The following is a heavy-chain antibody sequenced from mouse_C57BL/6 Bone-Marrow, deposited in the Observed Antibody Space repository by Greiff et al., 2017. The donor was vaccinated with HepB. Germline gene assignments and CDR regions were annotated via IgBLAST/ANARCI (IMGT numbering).Heavy chain of an antibody. CDR1: GFTFSSYG. V-gene: IGHV5-6*01. CDR2: ISSGGSYT. Sequence: EVQVVESGGDLVKPGGSLKLSCAASGFTFSSYGMSWVRQTPDKRLEWVATISSGGSYTYYPDSVKGRFTISRDNAKNTLYLQMSSLKSEDTAMYYCARHYYGSSHYYAMDYWGQGTSVTVSS. J-gene: IGHJ4*01. CDR3: ARHYYGSSHYYAMDY. D-gene: IGHD1-1*01.